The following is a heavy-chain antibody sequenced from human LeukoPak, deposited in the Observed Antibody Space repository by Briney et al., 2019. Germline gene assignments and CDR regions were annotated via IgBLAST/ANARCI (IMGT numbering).Heavy chain of an antibody. Sequence: AGSLRLSCAAYGFTFASYWMDWVRHTLGKRMVWVSRINQDGRYITYADSVQGRFTLSRDTAKNTLFLQMNSLRAEDTSVYYCARESRVGGALQDGGQGSLVTVSS. CDR3: ARESRVGGALQD. CDR1: GFTFASYW. D-gene: IGHD1-26*01. J-gene: IGHJ4*02. V-gene: IGHV3-74*01. CDR2: INQDGRYI.